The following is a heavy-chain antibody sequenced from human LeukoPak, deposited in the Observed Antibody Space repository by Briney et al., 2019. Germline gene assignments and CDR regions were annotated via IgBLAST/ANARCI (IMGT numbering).Heavy chain of an antibody. J-gene: IGHJ6*04. Sequence: SETLSLTCTVSGGSISGGDYYWSWIRQPPGKGLEWIGYIYYSGSTYYNPSLKSRVTISVDTSKNQFSLKLSSVTAADTAVYYCARDFLWFGESDEYYGMDVWGKGTTVTVSS. CDR3: ARDFLWFGESDEYYGMDV. V-gene: IGHV4-30-4*01. CDR1: GGSISGGDYY. D-gene: IGHD3-10*01. CDR2: IYYSGST.